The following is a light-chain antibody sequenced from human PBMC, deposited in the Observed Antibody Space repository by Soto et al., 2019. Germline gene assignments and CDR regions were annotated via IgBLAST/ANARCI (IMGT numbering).Light chain of an antibody. CDR3: QSYDSSNQGV. CDR2: EDN. V-gene: IGLV6-57*01. CDR1: SGSIASNY. J-gene: IGLJ3*02. Sequence: NFMLTQPHSVSESPGKTVTISCTRSSGSIASNYVQWYQQRPGSSPTTLIYEDNQRPSWVPDRFSGSIDSSSNSASLTISGLKTEDEADYYCQSYDSSNQGVFGGGTQLTVL.